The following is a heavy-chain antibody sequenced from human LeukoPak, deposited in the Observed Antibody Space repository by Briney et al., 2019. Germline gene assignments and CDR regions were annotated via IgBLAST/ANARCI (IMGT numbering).Heavy chain of an antibody. V-gene: IGHV3-23*01. J-gene: IGHJ4*02. CDR1: GFTFSSYA. Sequence: GGSLRLSCAASGFTFSSYAMSWVRQAPGKGLEWVSAISGSGGSTYYADSVKGRFTISRDNSKNTLYLQMNSLGAEDTAVYYCAKDRSSYYGYDYWGQGTLVTVSS. CDR3: AKDRSSYYGYDY. CDR2: ISGSGGST. D-gene: IGHD3-10*01.